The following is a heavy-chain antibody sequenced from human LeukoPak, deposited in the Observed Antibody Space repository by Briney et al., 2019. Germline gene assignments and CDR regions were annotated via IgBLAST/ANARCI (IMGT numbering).Heavy chain of an antibody. CDR3: ASKLTSGY. V-gene: IGHV3-66*01. J-gene: IGHJ4*02. CDR1: GFTVTSNY. Sequence: GGSLRLSCVVSGFTVTSNYMSWVRQAPGIGLEWVSVIYSGGTTNYADSVKGRFTVYRDNSKNTLHLQMNTLRAEDTAVYYCASKLTSGYWGQGTLVTVSS. D-gene: IGHD4-17*01. CDR2: IYSGGTT.